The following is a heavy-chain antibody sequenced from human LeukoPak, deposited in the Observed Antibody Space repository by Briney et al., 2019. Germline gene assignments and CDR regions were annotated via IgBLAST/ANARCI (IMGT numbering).Heavy chain of an antibody. D-gene: IGHD3-10*01. V-gene: IGHV3-33*06. Sequence: PGGSLRLSCAASGFTFSSYGMHWVRQAPGRGLEWVAVIWYDGSSKYYADSVKGRFTISRDNSKNTLYLQMNSLRAEDTAVYYCAKDYLLWFGLGYYFDYWGQGTLVTVSS. CDR3: AKDYLLWFGLGYYFDY. CDR1: GFTFSSYG. J-gene: IGHJ4*02. CDR2: IWYDGSSK.